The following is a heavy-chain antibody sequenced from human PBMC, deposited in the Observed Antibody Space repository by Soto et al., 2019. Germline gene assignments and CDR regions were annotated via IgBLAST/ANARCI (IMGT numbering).Heavy chain of an antibody. V-gene: IGHV3-48*03. CDR2: ISSSGNLI. D-gene: IGHD2-21*01. J-gene: IGHJ4*02. CDR3: ARDDSSVAPLAY. Sequence: PGGSLRLSCAASGFTSSSYEMNWVRRAPGKGLEWVSYISSSGNLIYYADSVKGRFTISRDNAKNSLYLQMNSLRAEDTAVYYCARDDSSVAPLAYWGQGTLVTVSS. CDR1: GFTSSSYE.